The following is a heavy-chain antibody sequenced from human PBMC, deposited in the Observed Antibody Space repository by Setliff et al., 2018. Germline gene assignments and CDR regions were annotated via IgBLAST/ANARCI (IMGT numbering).Heavy chain of an antibody. CDR3: ARASSVAGLTTDY. V-gene: IGHV3-11*04. D-gene: IGHD6-19*01. Sequence: PGGSLRLSCAASGFTFSDYYMTWIRQAPGKGLEWVSYISNSGSTIYYAASVKGRFTISRDNAKNSLYLQMNSLRAEDTAVYYCARASSVAGLTTDYWGQGTLVTVSS. J-gene: IGHJ4*02. CDR1: GFTFSDYY. CDR2: ISNSGSTI.